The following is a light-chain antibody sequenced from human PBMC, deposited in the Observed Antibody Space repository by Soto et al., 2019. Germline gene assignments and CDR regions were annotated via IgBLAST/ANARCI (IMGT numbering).Light chain of an antibody. CDR2: DAT. Sequence: QAVVTQEPSLTVSPGGTVTLTCGSSTGAVTSGHYPYWFQQKPGQAPRTLIYDATNKHSWTPARFSGSLLGGKAALTLSGAQPEDEADYYCQSYDSSFVLFGGGTKLTVL. V-gene: IGLV7-46*01. CDR3: QSYDSSFVL. J-gene: IGLJ2*01. CDR1: TGAVTSGHY.